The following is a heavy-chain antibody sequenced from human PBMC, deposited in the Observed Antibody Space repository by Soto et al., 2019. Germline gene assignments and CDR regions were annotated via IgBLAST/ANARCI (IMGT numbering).Heavy chain of an antibody. D-gene: IGHD5-18*01. J-gene: IGHJ6*04. CDR1: GYTFTNSG. CDR3: GREEGGNSRVYYYSGRDV. CDR2: ISTDNGNT. Sequence: GASVKVSCKASGYTFTNSGISWVRQAPGQGLEWMGWISTDNGNTNYAQNLQGRVTMTTDTSTTTAYKERGGRGSDDRAVFYCGREEGGNSRVYYYSGRDVGGKGPRVTVP. V-gene: IGHV1-18*01.